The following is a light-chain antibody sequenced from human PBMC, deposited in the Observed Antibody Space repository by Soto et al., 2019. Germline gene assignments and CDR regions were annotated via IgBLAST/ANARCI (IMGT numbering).Light chain of an antibody. Sequence: DIQMTQSPSSVSASVGDRVTITCRASQGISSWLAWYQHKPGKAPKLLICAASSLPSGLPSRFSGSGSGTEFTLTISSLQPEDFATYYYQQANTFPWTFGQGTMVEIK. V-gene: IGKV1-12*01. CDR2: AAS. CDR1: QGISSW. CDR3: QQANTFPWT. J-gene: IGKJ1*01.